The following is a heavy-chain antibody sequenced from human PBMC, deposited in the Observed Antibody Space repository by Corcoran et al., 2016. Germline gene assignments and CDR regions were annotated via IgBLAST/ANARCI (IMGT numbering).Heavy chain of an antibody. J-gene: IGHJ4*01. CDR1: GFTFSSYG. D-gene: IGHD3-10*01. CDR3: AKDREISNYCGSGSFYY. V-gene: IGHV3-30*18. CDR2: ISYDGRNK. Sequence: QVQLVASFFGVVQHGRSLRISCAASGFTFSSYGMPWVRQAPGKGLEWVAVISYDGRNKNYADSVKGRFTIYRDNSKNTLYLQMNSLRAEDTAVYCCAKDREISNYCGSGSFYYWGQGTLVTVSS.